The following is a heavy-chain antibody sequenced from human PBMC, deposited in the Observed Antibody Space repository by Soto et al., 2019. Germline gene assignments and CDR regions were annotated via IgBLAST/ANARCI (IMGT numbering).Heavy chain of an antibody. J-gene: IGHJ4*02. CDR3: AKNWNWGSLVH. Sequence: SETLSLTCTVSNASSSSRKWWTWVRQTPGKGLEWIGEIYHGGSTNHNPSLKSRVTISVDTPKNQFSLKLSSVTAADTAVYYCAKNWNWGSLVHWGQGTLVTVSS. D-gene: IGHD7-27*01. CDR1: NASSSSRKW. V-gene: IGHV4-4*02. CDR2: IYHGGST.